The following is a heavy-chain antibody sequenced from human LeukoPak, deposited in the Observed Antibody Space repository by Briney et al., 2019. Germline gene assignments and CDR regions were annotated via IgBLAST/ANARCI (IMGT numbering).Heavy chain of an antibody. J-gene: IGHJ4*02. CDR3: AKYLSRAFDC. Sequence: GGSLRLSCAASGFNFSAFWMSWVRQTPEKGLEFVANINRDGSVKNYVDSVKGRFTISRDNAKSSLYLQLNSLRAEDTAMYYCAKYLSRAFDCWGQGSMITVSS. D-gene: IGHD2/OR15-2a*01. CDR2: INRDGSVK. CDR1: GFNFSAFW. V-gene: IGHV3-7*01.